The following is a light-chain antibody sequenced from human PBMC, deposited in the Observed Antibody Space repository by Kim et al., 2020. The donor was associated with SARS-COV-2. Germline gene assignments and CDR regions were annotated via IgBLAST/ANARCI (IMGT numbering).Light chain of an antibody. CDR2: DAS. Sequence: DIQMTQSPSTLSASVGDRVTITCRASQSISSYLAWYQQKPGKAPKLLIYDASSLESGVPSRFSGSGSGTEFSLTISSLQPDDFATYCSQQYNSYTYTFGQGTKRE. J-gene: IGKJ2*01. CDR1: QSISSY. V-gene: IGKV1-5*01. CDR3: QQYNSYTYT.